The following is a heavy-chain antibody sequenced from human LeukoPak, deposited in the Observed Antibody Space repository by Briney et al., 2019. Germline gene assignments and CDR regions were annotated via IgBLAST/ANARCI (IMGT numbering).Heavy chain of an antibody. CDR3: ARDSCSSSNCPFDY. V-gene: IGHV4-39*07. D-gene: IGHD2-2*01. CDR2: MYYSGST. CDR1: GGSITSSSYY. Sequence: PSETLSLTCTVSGGSITSSSYYWGWIRQPPGKGLEWIGSMYYSGSTYYNPSLKSRVTISADRSKNQFSLKLSSVTAADTAVYYCARDSCSSSNCPFDYWGQGTLVTVSS. J-gene: IGHJ4*02.